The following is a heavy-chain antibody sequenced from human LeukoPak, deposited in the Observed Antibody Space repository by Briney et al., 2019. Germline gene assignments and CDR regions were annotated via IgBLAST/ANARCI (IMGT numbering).Heavy chain of an antibody. V-gene: IGHV3-21*01. CDR2: ISSSSSYI. CDR1: GFTFSSYS. D-gene: IGHD3-3*01. J-gene: IGHJ6*02. CDR3: ARAWAASGYDFWSGYPREDYYYYGMDV. Sequence: GGSLGLSCAASGFTFSSYSMNWVRQAPGKGLEWVSSISSSSSYIYYADSVKGRFTISRDNAKNSLYLQMNSLRAEDTAVYYCARAWAASGYDFWSGYPREDYYYYGMDVWGQGTTVTVSS.